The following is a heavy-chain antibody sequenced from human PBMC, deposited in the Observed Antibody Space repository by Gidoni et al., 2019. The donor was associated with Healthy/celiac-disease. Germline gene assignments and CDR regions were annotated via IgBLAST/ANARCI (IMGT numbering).Heavy chain of an antibody. D-gene: IGHD1-26*01. J-gene: IGHJ3*02. CDR3: ARDRVDSGSSHHDAFDI. Sequence: EVQLVESGGGLVQPGGSLRLSSAASGFTFSSYSMNWVRQAPGKGLEWVSYISSSSSTIYYADSVKGRFTISRDNAKNSLYLQMNSLRDEDTAVYYCARDRVDSGSSHHDAFDIWGQGTMVTVSS. CDR2: ISSSSSTI. V-gene: IGHV3-48*02. CDR1: GFTFSSYS.